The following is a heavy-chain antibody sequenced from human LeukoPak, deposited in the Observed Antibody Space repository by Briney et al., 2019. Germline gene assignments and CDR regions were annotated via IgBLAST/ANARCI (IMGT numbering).Heavy chain of an antibody. D-gene: IGHD3/OR15-3a*01. CDR3: ARQTGSGLFILP. Sequence: SETLSLTCAVYGGSFSGYYWSWIRQPPGKGLEWIGSIYYSGNTYYNASLKSQVSISIDTSKNQFSLKVTSVTAADTAMYYCARQTGSGLFILPGGQGTLVTVSS. J-gene: IGHJ4*02. CDR2: IYYSGNT. V-gene: IGHV4-34*01. CDR1: GGSFSGYY.